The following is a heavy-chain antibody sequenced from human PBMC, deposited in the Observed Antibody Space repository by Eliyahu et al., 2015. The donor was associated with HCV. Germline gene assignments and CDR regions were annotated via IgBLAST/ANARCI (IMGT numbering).Heavy chain of an antibody. CDR2: ISGSGGST. CDR1: GFXFSXYA. D-gene: IGHD3-22*01. V-gene: IGHV3-23*01. CDR3: ATPMVDSSGYLDY. J-gene: IGHJ4*02. Sequence: EVQLLESGGGLVQPGGSLRLSCAASGFXFSXYAMXWVRQAPGKGLEWVSAISGSGGSTYYADSVKGRFTISRDNSKNTLYLQMNSLRAEDTAVYYCATPMVDSSGYLDYWGQGTLVTVSS.